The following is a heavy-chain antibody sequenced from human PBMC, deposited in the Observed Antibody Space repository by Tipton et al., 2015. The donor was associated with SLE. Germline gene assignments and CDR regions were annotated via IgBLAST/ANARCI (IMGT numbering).Heavy chain of an antibody. D-gene: IGHD3-10*01. J-gene: IGHJ6*03. Sequence: LRLSCTVSGGSISGTYYWNWIRQSAGKGLEWIGRIHTSGSTNYNPSLKSRVTISMDTSKKQFSLKLSSVTAADTAVYYCARDGGWGSGSYRVSYYYYMDVWGKGTTVTISS. CDR1: GGSISGTYY. CDR2: IHTSGST. CDR3: ARDGGWGSGSYRVSYYYYMDV. V-gene: IGHV4-61*02.